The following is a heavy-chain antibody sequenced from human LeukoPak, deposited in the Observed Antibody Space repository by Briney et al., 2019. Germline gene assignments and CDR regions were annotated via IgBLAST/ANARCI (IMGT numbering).Heavy chain of an antibody. V-gene: IGHV4-31*03. Sequence: PSETLSLTCTVSGDSISSGGYYWNWIRQHPGKGPEWIGYVYYSGSTYYNPSLKSRITISVDPSKSQFSLKLSSVTAADTAVYYCARSRQAVNWCDPWGQGTLVTVSS. J-gene: IGHJ5*02. D-gene: IGHD4-11*01. CDR1: GDSISSGGYY. CDR2: VYYSGST. CDR3: ARSRQAVNWCDP.